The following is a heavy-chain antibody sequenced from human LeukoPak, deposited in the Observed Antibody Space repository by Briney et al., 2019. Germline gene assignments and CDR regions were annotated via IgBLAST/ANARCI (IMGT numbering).Heavy chain of an antibody. Sequence: SSQTLSLTCTDSGGSISSGGYYWSWIRQHPGKGLEWIGYIYYSGSTYYNPSLKSRVTISVDTSKNQFSLKLSSVTAADTAVYYCARELTGRNEGGREYNWFDPWGQGTLVTVSS. CDR3: ARELTGRNEGGREYNWFDP. D-gene: IGHD3-16*01. CDR2: IYYSGST. CDR1: GGSISSGGYY. V-gene: IGHV4-31*03. J-gene: IGHJ5*02.